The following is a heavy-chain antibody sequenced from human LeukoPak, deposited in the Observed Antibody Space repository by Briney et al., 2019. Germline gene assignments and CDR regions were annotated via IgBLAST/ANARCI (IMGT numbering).Heavy chain of an antibody. J-gene: IGHJ6*03. CDR2: IYYSGST. V-gene: IGHV4-59*12. Sequence: PSETLSLTCTVSGGSISSYYWSWIRQPPGKGLEWIGYIYYSGSTNYNPSLKSRVSISVDTSKDQFSLKLSSVTAADTAVYYCAREGHGGPYYYYYYMDVWGKGTTVTVSS. CDR1: GGSISSYY. D-gene: IGHD4-23*01. CDR3: AREGHGGPYYYYYYMDV.